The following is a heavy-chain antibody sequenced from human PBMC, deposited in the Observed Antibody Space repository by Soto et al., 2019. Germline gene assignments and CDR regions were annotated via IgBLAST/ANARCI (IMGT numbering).Heavy chain of an antibody. Sequence: GSLRLSCAACGFTYSSYWIHWVRQAPGKGLVWVSRINNDGDSTSYADSVKGRFTISRDNAKNTLYLQMNSLRAEDTAVHYCARDVQLQSFDYWGQGTLVTVSS. V-gene: IGHV3-74*01. CDR3: ARDVQLQSFDY. CDR1: GFTYSSYW. CDR2: INNDGDST. D-gene: IGHD5-18*01. J-gene: IGHJ4*02.